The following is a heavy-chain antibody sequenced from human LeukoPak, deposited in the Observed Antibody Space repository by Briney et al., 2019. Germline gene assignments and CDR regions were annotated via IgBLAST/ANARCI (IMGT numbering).Heavy chain of an antibody. CDR3: ARGQPGVAAAGNLDY. D-gene: IGHD6-13*01. V-gene: IGHV3-33*01. J-gene: IGHJ4*02. Sequence: GESLRLSCAASGFTFSSYAMHWVRQAPGKGLEWVAIIWSDGNNKYYADSVEGRFTISRDTSKNTLFLQMNSLRAEDTAVYYCARGQPGVAAAGNLDYWGQGTLVTVSS. CDR2: IWSDGNNK. CDR1: GFTFSSYA.